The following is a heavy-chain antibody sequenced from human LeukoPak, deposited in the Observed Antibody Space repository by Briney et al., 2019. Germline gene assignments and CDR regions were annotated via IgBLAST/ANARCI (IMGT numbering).Heavy chain of an antibody. J-gene: IGHJ6*02. D-gene: IGHD3-10*01. V-gene: IGHV4-4*07. CDR1: GGSISSYY. CDR3: ARIQEHYGSGSYVNYGMDV. CDR2: IYTSGST. Sequence: KASETLSLTCTVSGGSISSYYWSWIRQPAGKGLEWIGRIYTSGSTNYNPSLKSRVTMSVDTSKNQFSLKLSSVTAADTAVYYCARIQEHYGSGSYVNYGMDVWGQGTTVTVSS.